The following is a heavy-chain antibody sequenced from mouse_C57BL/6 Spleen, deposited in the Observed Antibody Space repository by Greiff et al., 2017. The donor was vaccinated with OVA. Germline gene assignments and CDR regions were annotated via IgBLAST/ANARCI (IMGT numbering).Heavy chain of an antibody. CDR1: GYAFSSYW. Sequence: VKLQESGAELVKPGASVKISCKASGYAFSSYWMNWVKQRPGKGLEWIGQIYPGDGDTNYNGKFKGKATLTADKSSSTAYMQLSSLTSEDSAVYFCARGPYYYGSSHWYFDVWGTGTTVTVSS. V-gene: IGHV1-80*01. CDR3: ARGPYYYGSSHWYFDV. D-gene: IGHD1-1*01. J-gene: IGHJ1*03. CDR2: IYPGDGDT.